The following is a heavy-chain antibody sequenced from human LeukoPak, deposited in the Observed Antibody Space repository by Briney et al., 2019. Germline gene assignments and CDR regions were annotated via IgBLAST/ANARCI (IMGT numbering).Heavy chain of an antibody. Sequence: PSETLSLTCTVSGYFINSNYYWGWIRQPPGKGLEWIATISHSGSTYYNPSLKSRVTISVETSKNRFSLKLSSVTAADTAVYYCARINTIMATFDYWGQGTLVTVSS. D-gene: IGHD5-24*01. J-gene: IGHJ4*02. V-gene: IGHV4-38-2*02. CDR2: ISHSGST. CDR1: GYFINSNYY. CDR3: ARINTIMATFDY.